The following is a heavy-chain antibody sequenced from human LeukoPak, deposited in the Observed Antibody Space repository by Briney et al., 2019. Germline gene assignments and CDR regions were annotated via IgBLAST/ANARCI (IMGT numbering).Heavy chain of an antibody. J-gene: IGHJ4*02. CDR2: VSYSGGST. D-gene: IGHD1-1*01. V-gene: IGHV3-64*01. Sequence: GGSLRLSCAASGFTFSNYAMHWVRQPPGKGLESVSGVSYSGGSTYYANSVKGRFTISRDNAKNSLFLQMNSLRAEDTAVYYCASPPGSPDFWGQGTLVTVSS. CDR1: GFTFSNYA. CDR3: ASPPGSPDF.